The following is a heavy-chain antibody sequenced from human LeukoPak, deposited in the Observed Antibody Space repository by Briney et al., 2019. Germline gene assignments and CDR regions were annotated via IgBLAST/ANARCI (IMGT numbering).Heavy chain of an antibody. J-gene: IGHJ4*02. Sequence: GGSLRLSCAASGFTLSSYAMSWVRQAPGKGLDWVSAISGSGGSTYYADSVKGRFTISRDNSKNTLYLQMNSLRAEDTAVYYCAKDEGSYGQARFGYWGQGTLVTVSS. V-gene: IGHV3-23*01. D-gene: IGHD5-18*01. CDR1: GFTLSSYA. CDR2: ISGSGGST. CDR3: AKDEGSYGQARFGY.